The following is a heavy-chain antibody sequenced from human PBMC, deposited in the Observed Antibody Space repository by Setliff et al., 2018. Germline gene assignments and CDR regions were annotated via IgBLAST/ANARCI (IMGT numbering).Heavy chain of an antibody. D-gene: IGHD2-21*01. V-gene: IGHV3-7*01. CDR1: GFTFSSYG. Sequence: GGSLRLSCAASGFTFSSYGMHWVRQAPGKGLEWVANIKRDGSVKNYVDSVKGRFTVSRDNARNLLYLQMNSLRVDDTAVYYCSSYLVSWGQGALVTVSS. CDR3: SSYLVS. J-gene: IGHJ4*02. CDR2: IKRDGSVK.